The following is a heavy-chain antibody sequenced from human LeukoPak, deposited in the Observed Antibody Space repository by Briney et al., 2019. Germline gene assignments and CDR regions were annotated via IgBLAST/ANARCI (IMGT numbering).Heavy chain of an antibody. D-gene: IGHD2-2*01. V-gene: IGHV1-2*02. Sequence: ASVKVSCKASGYTFTGYYMHWVRQAPGQGLEWMGWINPNSGGTNYAQKFQGRVTMTRDTSISTAYMELSRLRSDDTAVYYCASITGGEVPAAMSGRVGWFDPWGQGTLVTVSS. CDR2: INPNSGGT. J-gene: IGHJ5*02. CDR3: ASITGGEVPAAMSGRVGWFDP. CDR1: GYTFTGYY.